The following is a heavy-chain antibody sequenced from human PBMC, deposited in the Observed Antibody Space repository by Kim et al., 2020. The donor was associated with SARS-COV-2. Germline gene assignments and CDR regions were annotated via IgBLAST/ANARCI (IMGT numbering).Heavy chain of an antibody. Sequence: KGRFTIPRDNSKSTLFLQMNSLRAEDTAIYYCARRLPSYCSGGGCYFPDYWGQGTLVTVSS. V-gene: IGHV3-23*01. J-gene: IGHJ4*02. CDR3: ARRLPSYCSGGGCYFPDY. D-gene: IGHD2-15*01.